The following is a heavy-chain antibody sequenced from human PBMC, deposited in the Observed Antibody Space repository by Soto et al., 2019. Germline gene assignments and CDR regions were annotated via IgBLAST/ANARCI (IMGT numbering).Heavy chain of an antibody. V-gene: IGHV3-21*06. CDR1: GFTFTRYS. CDR3: ARESEDLTSNFDY. J-gene: IGHJ4*02. Sequence: ESLQLSCAASGFTFTRYSMNWVRQAPGKGLEWVSSISSTTNYIYYGDSMKGRFTISRDNAKNSLYLEMNSLRAEDTAVYYCARESEDLTSNFDYWGQGTLVTVS. CDR2: ISSTTNYI.